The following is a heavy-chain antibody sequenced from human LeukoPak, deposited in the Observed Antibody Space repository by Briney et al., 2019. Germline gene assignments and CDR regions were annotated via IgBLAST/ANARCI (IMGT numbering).Heavy chain of an antibody. CDR2: IIPILGIA. J-gene: IGHJ4*02. CDR1: GGTFSSYA. CDR3: ASGGRGYSYGYSNSFDY. Sequence: SVKVSCKASGGTFSSYAISWVRQAPGQGLEWTGRIIPILGIANYAQKFQGRVTITADKSTSTAYMELSSLRSEDTAVYYCASGGRGYSYGYSNSFDYWGQGTLVTVSS. D-gene: IGHD5-18*01. V-gene: IGHV1-69*04.